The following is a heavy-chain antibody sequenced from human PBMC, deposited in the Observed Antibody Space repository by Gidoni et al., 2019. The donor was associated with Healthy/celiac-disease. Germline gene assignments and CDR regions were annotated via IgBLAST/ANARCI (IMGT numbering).Heavy chain of an antibody. CDR2: IIPILGIA. CDR3: ASPLARRLPHAFYYGMDV. J-gene: IGHJ6*02. V-gene: IGHV1-69*04. CDR1: GGTFSSYA. Sequence: QVQLVQSGAEVKKPGSSAKVSCKASGGTFSSYAISWVRQAPGQGLEWMGRIIPILGIANYAQKFQGRVTITADKSTSTAYMELSSLRSEDTAVYYCASPLARRLPHAFYYGMDVWGQGTTVTVSS. D-gene: IGHD2-21*02.